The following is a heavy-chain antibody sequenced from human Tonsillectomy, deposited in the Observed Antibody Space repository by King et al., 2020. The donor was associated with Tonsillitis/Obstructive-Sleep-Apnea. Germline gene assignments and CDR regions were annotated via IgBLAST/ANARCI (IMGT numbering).Heavy chain of an antibody. CDR3: ARDDLMTTVFEDYYYYMDV. D-gene: IGHD4-11*01. Sequence: VQLVESGGGVVQPGRSLRLSCAASGFTFSSYAMHWVRQAPGKGLEWVAVISHDGSNKYYADSVKGRFTISRDNSKNTLYLQMNSLRAEDTDVYYCARDDLMTTVFEDYYYYMDVWGKGTTVTVSS. CDR2: ISHDGSNK. V-gene: IGHV3-30*01. CDR1: GFTFSSYA. J-gene: IGHJ6*03.